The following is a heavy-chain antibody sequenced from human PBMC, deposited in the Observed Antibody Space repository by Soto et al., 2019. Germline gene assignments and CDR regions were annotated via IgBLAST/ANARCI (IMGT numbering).Heavy chain of an antibody. V-gene: IGHV3-33*01. Sequence: LRLSCAASGLPFSSYGRHWVRQAPRKGLDRVAAIWYDGSNKDYADSVKGRFTISRDNSKNTLYLQMNNLRADYTAGYYCACSITWGRGTMVAV. CDR2: IWYDGSNK. J-gene: IGHJ5*02. CDR1: GLPFSSYG. CDR3: ACSIT.